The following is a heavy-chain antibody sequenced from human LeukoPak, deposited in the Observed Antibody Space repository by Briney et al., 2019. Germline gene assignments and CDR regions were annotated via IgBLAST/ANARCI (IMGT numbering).Heavy chain of an antibody. CDR3: ASRSSSLIDY. Sequence: GRSLRLSCAASGFTLSSYAMHWVRQAPGKGLEWVAVISHDGSNKYYADSVKGRFTISRDNSKNTLYLQMNSLRAEDMAVYYCASRSSSLIDYWGQGTLVTVSS. D-gene: IGHD6-6*01. CDR1: GFTLSSYA. V-gene: IGHV3-30*01. CDR2: ISHDGSNK. J-gene: IGHJ4*02.